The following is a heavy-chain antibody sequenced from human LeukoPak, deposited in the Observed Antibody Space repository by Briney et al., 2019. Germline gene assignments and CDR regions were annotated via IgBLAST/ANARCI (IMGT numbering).Heavy chain of an antibody. V-gene: IGHV4-30-4*08. D-gene: IGHD3-3*01. CDR2: IYYSGST. CDR1: GGSISSGDYY. Sequence: SQTLSLTCTVSGGSISSGDYYWSWIRQPTGKGLEWIGYIYYSGSTYYNPSLKSRVTISVDTSKNQFSLKLSSVTAADTAVYYCARDQVGYYDSINWFDPWGQGTLVTVSS. J-gene: IGHJ5*02. CDR3: ARDQVGYYDSINWFDP.